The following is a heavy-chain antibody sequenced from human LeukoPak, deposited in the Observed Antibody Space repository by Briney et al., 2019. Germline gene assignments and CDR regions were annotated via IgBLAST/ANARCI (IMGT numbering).Heavy chain of an antibody. D-gene: IGHD3-9*01. V-gene: IGHV5-51*01. CDR3: ARPSLHYDILTGYDY. J-gene: IGHJ4*02. Sequence: AGESLQISCKSSGYSFTSFWIGWVRQMPGKGLEWMGIIYPGDSDTRYSPSFQGQVIMSVDKSISTAYLQWSSLKASDTAMYYCARPSLHYDILTGYDYWGQGTLVTASS. CDR2: IYPGDSDT. CDR1: GYSFTSFW.